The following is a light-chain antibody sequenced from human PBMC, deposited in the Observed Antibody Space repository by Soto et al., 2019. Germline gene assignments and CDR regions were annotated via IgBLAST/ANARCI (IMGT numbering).Light chain of an antibody. CDR2: GAS. CDR3: QQAFSAEWT. CDR1: QSVSSSF. V-gene: IGKV3-20*01. Sequence: VLTQSPGTLSLSPGERATLSCRASQSVSSSFLAWYQQKPGQAPRLLIYGASTRATGIPDRFSGTGSGTDFTLTISSLQPEDFATYFCQQAFSAEWTFGQGTKVDIK. J-gene: IGKJ1*01.